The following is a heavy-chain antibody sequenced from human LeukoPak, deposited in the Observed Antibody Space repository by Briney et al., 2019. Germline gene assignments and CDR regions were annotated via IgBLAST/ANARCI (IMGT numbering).Heavy chain of an antibody. J-gene: IGHJ3*02. D-gene: IGHD5-24*01. CDR3: ARPSRRWLQFGADAFDI. CDR2: IYYSGST. V-gene: IGHV4-59*08. CDR1: GGSISSNY. Sequence: SETLSLTCTVSGGSISSNYWTWIRQTPGKALEWIGYIYYSGSTNYNPSLKSRVTISVDTSKNQFSLRLNSVTAADTAVYYCARPSRRWLQFGADAFDIWGQGTMVTVSS.